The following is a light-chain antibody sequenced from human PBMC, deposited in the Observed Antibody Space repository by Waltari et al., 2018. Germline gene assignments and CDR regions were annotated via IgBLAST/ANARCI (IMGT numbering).Light chain of an antibody. Sequence: QSALTQPPPASGSPGPSVTLSCPGTGSAGSVSLYQQPPGKAPKHLIYEVSKRPSGVPDRFSGSKSGNTASLTVSGLQAEDEGDYYCSSDAVSNNFYDFGSGTKVTVL. CDR2: EVS. J-gene: IGLJ1*01. CDR1: GSAGS. CDR3: SSDAVSNNFYD. V-gene: IGLV2-8*01.